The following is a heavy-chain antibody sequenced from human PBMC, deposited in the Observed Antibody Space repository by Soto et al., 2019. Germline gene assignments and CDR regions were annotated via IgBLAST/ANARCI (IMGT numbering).Heavy chain of an antibody. CDR3: ARSPGYSGHNVDY. J-gene: IGHJ4*02. Sequence: EVHLLESGGGLVQPGGSLRLSCAASGFTFSMNALSWVRQAPGKGLEWVSAISGSGETTYYADSVKGRFTISRDNSKNTLYLQMNSLRAEDTALYYCARSPGYSGHNVDYWGQGTLVTVSS. CDR1: GFTFSMNA. CDR2: ISGSGETT. V-gene: IGHV3-23*01. D-gene: IGHD5-12*01.